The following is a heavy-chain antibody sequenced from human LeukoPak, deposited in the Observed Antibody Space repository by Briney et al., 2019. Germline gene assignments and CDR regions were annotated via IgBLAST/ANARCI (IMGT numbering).Heavy chain of an antibody. CDR1: GFIFANYG. J-gene: IGHJ5*02. Sequence: QSGGSLRLSCAASGFIFANYGLHWVRQAPGKGLEWVSVISYDGRNIYHADSVKGRFTVSRDNSKNTLYLQMNSLRAEDTAIYYCAKEYDSRGYCFLPGSWGQGTLVTVSS. V-gene: IGHV3-30*18. CDR3: AKEYDSRGYCFLPGS. CDR2: ISYDGRNI. D-gene: IGHD3-22*01.